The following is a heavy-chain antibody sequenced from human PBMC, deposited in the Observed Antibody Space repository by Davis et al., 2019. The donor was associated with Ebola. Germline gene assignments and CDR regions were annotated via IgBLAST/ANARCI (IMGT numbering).Heavy chain of an antibody. CDR2: IIPIFGTA. D-gene: IGHD2-21*02. V-gene: IGHV1-69*06. CDR1: AGTFSSYV. Sequence: SVQVPCKASAGTFSSYVISWVRQAPGQGLEWMGGIIPIFGTANYAQKFQGRATITADKSTSTAYMELSSLRSEDTAVYYCARDDVVVTDNFDYWGQGTLVTVSS. J-gene: IGHJ4*02. CDR3: ARDDVVVTDNFDY.